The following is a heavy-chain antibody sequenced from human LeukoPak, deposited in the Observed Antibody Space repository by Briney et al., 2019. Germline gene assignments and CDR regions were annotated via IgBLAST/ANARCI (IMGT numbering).Heavy chain of an antibody. V-gene: IGHV4-59*08. Sequence: SETLSLTCTVSGGSISSYYWSWIRQPPGKGLEWIGYICYSGSTNYNPSLKSRVTISVDTSKNQFSLKLSSVTAADTAVYYCARLVQQRLVDYWGQGTLVTVSS. D-gene: IGHD6-13*01. CDR1: GGSISSYY. CDR3: ARLVQQRLVDY. CDR2: ICYSGST. J-gene: IGHJ4*02.